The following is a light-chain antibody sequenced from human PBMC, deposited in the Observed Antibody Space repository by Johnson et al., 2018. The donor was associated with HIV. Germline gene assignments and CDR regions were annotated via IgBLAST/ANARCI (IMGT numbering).Light chain of an antibody. Sequence: QSVLTQPPSVSAAPGQKVTISCSGSSSNIGNNYVSWYQQLPGTAPKLLIYENNKRPSGIPDRFSGSKSGTSATLGIAGLQTGDEADYYCGTWDNSLTTGALFGTGTKVTVL. CDR3: GTWDNSLTTGAL. J-gene: IGLJ1*01. V-gene: IGLV1-51*02. CDR2: ENN. CDR1: SSNIGNNY.